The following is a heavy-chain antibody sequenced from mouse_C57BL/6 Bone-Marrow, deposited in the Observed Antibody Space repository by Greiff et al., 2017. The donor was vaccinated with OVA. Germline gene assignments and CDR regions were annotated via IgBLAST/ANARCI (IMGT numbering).Heavy chain of an antibody. V-gene: IGHV1-15*01. CDR2: IDPETGGT. J-gene: IGHJ2*01. D-gene: IGHD3-1*01. CDR3: TSSGLGLFDY. CDR1: GYTFTDYE. Sequence: QVQLQQSGAELVRPGASVTLSCKASGYTFTDYEMHWVKQTPVHGLEWIGAIDPETGGTAYNQKFKGKAILTADKSSSTAYMELRSLTSEDSAVYYCTSSGLGLFDYWGQGTTLTVSS.